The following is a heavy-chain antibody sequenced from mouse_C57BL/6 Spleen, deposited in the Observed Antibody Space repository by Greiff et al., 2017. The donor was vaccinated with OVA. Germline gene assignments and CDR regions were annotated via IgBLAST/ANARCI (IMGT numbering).Heavy chain of an antibody. CDR3: ARGYYGTPYYFDY. CDR2: IDPSDSYT. D-gene: IGHD1-1*01. V-gene: IGHV1-59*01. CDR1: GYTFTSYW. Sequence: VQLQQSGAELVRPGTSVKLSCKASGYTFTSYWMHWVKQRPGQGLEWIGVIDPSDSYTNYNQKFKGKATLTVDTSSSTAYMQLSSLTSEDSAVYYCARGYYGTPYYFDYWGQGTTLTVSS. J-gene: IGHJ2*01.